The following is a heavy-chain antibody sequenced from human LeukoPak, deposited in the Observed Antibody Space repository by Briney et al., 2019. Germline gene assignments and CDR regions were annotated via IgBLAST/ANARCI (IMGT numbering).Heavy chain of an antibody. CDR3: ARQGRGSSAGFDY. CDR1: GGSISSYY. D-gene: IGHD6-13*01. Sequence: SETLSLTCTVSGGSISSYYWSWIRQPPGKGLEWIGYFYYSGSTNYSPSLKSRVTVSVDTSKNQFSLKLSSVTAADTAVYYCARQGRGSSAGFDYWGQGTLVTVSS. J-gene: IGHJ4*02. CDR2: FYYSGST. V-gene: IGHV4-59*08.